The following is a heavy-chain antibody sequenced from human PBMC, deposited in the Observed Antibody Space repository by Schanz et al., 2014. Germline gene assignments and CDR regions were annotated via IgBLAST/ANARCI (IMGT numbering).Heavy chain of an antibody. CDR3: ATGFGEFLGY. Sequence: QVQLQESGPGLVKPSETLSLTCAVSGGSISMGYYSWSWIRQPPGKGPEWIGYIYYSGRTTSYNPSLKSRLTISVDPSKTQFPLKLSSVTAADTAVYYCATGFGEFLGYWGQGTLVTVSS. CDR1: GGSISMGYYS. D-gene: IGHD3-10*01. V-gene: IGHV4-30-4*07. J-gene: IGHJ4*02. CDR2: IYYSGRTT.